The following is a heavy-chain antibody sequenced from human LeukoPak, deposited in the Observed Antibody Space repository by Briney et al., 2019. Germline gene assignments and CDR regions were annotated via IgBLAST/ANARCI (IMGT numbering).Heavy chain of an antibody. CDR2: IYHSGST. J-gene: IGHJ3*02. V-gene: IGHV4-4*02. CDR3: ATTTSGGDAFDI. D-gene: IGHD1-26*01. Sequence: SETLSLTCAVSGGSISSSNWWSWVRQPPGKGLEWIGEIYHSGSTNYNPSLKSRVTISVDRSKNQFSLNLRSVTAADTAVYYCATTTSGGDAFDIWGQGTMVTVSS. CDR1: GGSISSSNW.